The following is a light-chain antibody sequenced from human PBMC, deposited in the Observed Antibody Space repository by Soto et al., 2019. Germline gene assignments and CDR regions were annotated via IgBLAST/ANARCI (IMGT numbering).Light chain of an antibody. CDR1: QSVSSN. J-gene: IGKJ5*01. CDR2: GAS. CDR3: QQYDSSPRT. V-gene: IGKV3-20*01. Sequence: EVVMTQSPATLSVSPGERATLSCRASQSVSSNLAWYQQKPGQAPRLLIYGASSRATGIPDRFSGSGSGTDFTLTISRLEPEDFAVYYCQQYDSSPRTFGQGRLL.